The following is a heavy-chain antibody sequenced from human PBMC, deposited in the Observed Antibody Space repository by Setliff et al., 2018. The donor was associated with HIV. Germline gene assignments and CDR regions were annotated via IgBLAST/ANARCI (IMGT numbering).Heavy chain of an antibody. CDR2: IYYSETT. D-gene: IGHD6-13*01. Sequence: SETLSLTCTVSGGSISSNTYYWGWIRQPPGKGLEWIGNIYYSETTDYNPSLKSRVTISVDTSKNPFSLKLNSVTAADTAVYYCARERHSSHCYSGWVDPGGQGTLVTVS. V-gene: IGHV4-39*02. J-gene: IGHJ5*02. CDR1: GGSISSNTYY. CDR3: ARERHSSHCYSGWVDP.